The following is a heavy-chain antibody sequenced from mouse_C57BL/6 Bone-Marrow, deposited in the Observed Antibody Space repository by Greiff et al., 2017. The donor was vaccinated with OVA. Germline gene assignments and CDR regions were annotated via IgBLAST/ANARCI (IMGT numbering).Heavy chain of an antibody. CDR1: GFSLTSYA. Sequence: QVQLKESGPGLVAPSQSLSITCTVSGFSLTSYAISWVRQPPGKGLEWLGVISTGGGTNYNSALKSRLSISKDNSKSQVFLKMNSLQTDDTARYYCARGGYYGSRRGPWFAYWGQGTLVTVSA. V-gene: IGHV2-9-1*01. J-gene: IGHJ3*01. CDR3: ARGGYYGSRRGPWFAY. CDR2: ISTGGGT. D-gene: IGHD1-1*01.